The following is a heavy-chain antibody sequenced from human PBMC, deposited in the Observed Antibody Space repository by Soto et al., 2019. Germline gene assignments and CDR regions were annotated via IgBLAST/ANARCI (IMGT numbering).Heavy chain of an antibody. CDR2: INSDGSST. D-gene: IGHD3-3*01. J-gene: IGHJ6*02. CDR3: AREIAGVLRFLEWYPFGMDV. Sequence: VGSLRLSCAASGFTFSSYWMHWVRQAPGKGLVWVSRINSDGSSTSYADSVKGRFTISRDNAKNTPYLQMNSLRAEDTAVYYCAREIAGVLRFLEWYPFGMDVWGQGTTVTVSS. CDR1: GFTFSSYW. V-gene: IGHV3-74*01.